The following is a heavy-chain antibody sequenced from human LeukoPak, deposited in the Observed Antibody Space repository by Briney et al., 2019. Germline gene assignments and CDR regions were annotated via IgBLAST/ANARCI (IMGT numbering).Heavy chain of an antibody. J-gene: IGHJ3*02. V-gene: IGHV3-30*01. D-gene: IGHD3-22*01. Sequence: PGGSLRLSCAASGFTVSSLAMHWVRQAPGKGLEWLAVISFDGNNKFHADSVKGRLTLSRDNSKNAVYLEMKSLRREDTALYYCARGSDSSAYYYPLDIWGQGTVVTVSS. CDR3: ARGSDSSAYYYPLDI. CDR2: ISFDGNNK. CDR1: GFTVSSLA.